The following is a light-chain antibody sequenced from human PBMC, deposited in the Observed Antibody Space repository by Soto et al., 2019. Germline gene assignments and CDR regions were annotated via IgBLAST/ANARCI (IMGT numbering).Light chain of an antibody. Sequence: EIVLSESPATLSLSPGERATLSCRASQSVSSYLALYQQKPGQAPRLLIYDASNRATGIPARFSGSGSGTDFTLTISSLEPEDFAVYYCQQRSNWRWTFGQGTKVDI. V-gene: IGKV3-11*01. J-gene: IGKJ1*01. CDR1: QSVSSY. CDR3: QQRSNWRWT. CDR2: DAS.